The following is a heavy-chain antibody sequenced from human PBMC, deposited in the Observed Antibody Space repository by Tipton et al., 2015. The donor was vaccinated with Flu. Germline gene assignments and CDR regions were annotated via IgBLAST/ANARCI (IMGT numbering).Heavy chain of an antibody. CDR3: ARESFYDVDLDDWYIDL. J-gene: IGHJ2*01. Sequence: TLSLTCNVSGGSVSSGSYYWSWIRQPPGKGLEWIGYIYYTGSTNYNPSLKSRVTISVDTSKNQFSLKLSSVTAADTAVYYCARESFYDVDLDDWYIDLWGRGTLVTVSS. V-gene: IGHV4-61*01. CDR2: IYYTGST. CDR1: GGSVSSGSYY. D-gene: IGHD2/OR15-2a*01.